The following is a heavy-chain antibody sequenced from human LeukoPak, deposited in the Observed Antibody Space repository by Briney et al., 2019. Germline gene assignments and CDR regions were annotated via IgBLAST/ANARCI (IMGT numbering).Heavy chain of an antibody. CDR1: GFTFSSYG. V-gene: IGHV3-7*01. J-gene: IGHJ4*02. CDR3: SRLYCGSTNCGSFDY. D-gene: IGHD2-2*01. CDR2: IKEDGSQK. Sequence: GGSLRLSCAASGFTFSSYGMHWVRQAPGKGLEWVANIKEDGSQKNYVNSVKGRFTISRDNAQNSVYLQMNSLRADDTAVYYCSRLYCGSTNCGSFDYWGQGTLVTVSS.